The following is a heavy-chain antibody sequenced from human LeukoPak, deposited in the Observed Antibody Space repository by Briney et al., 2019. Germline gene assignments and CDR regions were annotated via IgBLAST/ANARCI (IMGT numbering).Heavy chain of an antibody. CDR1: GFTFSSYS. CDR2: ISSSSSYI. CDR3: ARVLKNYFSQLDWYYSMDV. J-gene: IGHJ6*02. Sequence: GGSLRLSCAASGFTFSSYSMNWVRQAPGKGLEWVSSISSSSSYIYYADSVKGRFTISRDNAKNSLYLQMNSLRAEDTAVYYCARVLKNYFSQLDWYYSMDVWGQGTTVTVSS. V-gene: IGHV3-21*01. D-gene: IGHD2/OR15-2a*01.